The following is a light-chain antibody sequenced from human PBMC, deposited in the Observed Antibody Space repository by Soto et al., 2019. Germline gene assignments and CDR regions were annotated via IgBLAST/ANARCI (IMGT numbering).Light chain of an antibody. V-gene: IGLV2-14*03. J-gene: IGLJ2*01. Sequence: QSVLTQPASLSGSPGQSITISCTGTSTDIGSYNYVSWYQQHPGKAPKLMIFDVSYRPSGISDRFSGSKSGNTASLTISGLQPEDEADYYCSSYGASSPLFRGGTKVTVL. CDR2: DVS. CDR3: SSYGASSPL. CDR1: STDIGSYNY.